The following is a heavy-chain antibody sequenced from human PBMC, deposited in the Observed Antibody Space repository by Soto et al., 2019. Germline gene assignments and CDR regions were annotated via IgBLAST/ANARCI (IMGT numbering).Heavy chain of an antibody. V-gene: IGHV4-31*03. J-gene: IGHJ4*02. CDR3: AREAGGYCSGGSCPPDY. Sequence: QVQLQESGPGLVKPSQTLSLTCTVSGGSISSGGYYWSWIRQHPGKGLEWIGYIYYSGSTYYNPSLKSRVTISVDTSKNQFSLKLSSVTAADTAVYYCAREAGGYCSGGSCPPDYWGQGTLVTVSS. CDR2: IYYSGST. CDR1: GGSISSGGYY. D-gene: IGHD2-15*01.